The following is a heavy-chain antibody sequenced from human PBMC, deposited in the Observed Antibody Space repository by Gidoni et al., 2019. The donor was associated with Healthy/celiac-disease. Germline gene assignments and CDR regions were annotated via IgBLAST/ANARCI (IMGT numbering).Heavy chain of an antibody. CDR3: ANGVGATTTFDY. CDR1: GFTFSSYA. CDR2: ISGSGGST. V-gene: IGHV3-23*01. Sequence: EVQLLESGGGLVQPGGSLRLSCAASGFTFSSYAMSWVRQAPGKGLEWVSAISGSGGSTYYADSVKGRFTISRDNSKNTLYLQMNSLRAEDTAVYYCANGVGATTTFDYWGQGTLVTVSS. D-gene: IGHD1-26*01. J-gene: IGHJ4*02.